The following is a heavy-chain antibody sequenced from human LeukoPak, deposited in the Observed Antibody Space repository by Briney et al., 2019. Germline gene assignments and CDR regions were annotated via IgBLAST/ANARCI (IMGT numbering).Heavy chain of an antibody. J-gene: IGHJ4*02. V-gene: IGHV1-18*01. CDR2: ISPYSGNT. CDR3: ARDPDIILVPAAMINDY. D-gene: IGHD2-2*01. Sequence: AASVTVSFKASGYTFTSYGVSWVRQAPGQGLEWMGWISPYSGNTNYAQKLQGRVTMSTDTSTSTAYMELRSLRSDDTAVYYCARDPDIILVPAAMINDYWGQGTLVTVSS. CDR1: GYTFTSYG.